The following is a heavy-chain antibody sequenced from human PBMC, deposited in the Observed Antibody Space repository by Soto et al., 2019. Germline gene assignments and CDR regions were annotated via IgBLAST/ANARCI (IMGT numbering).Heavy chain of an antibody. V-gene: IGHV4-31*03. J-gene: IGHJ6*02. Sequence: QVQLQESGPGLVKPSQTLSLTCTVSGGSISSGVYYWSWIRQHPGKGLEWIGYIYYSGSTYYNPSLKSRVTISVDTSKNQFSLKLSSVTAADTAVYYCARAATTGYYYGMDVWGQGTTATVSS. CDR2: IYYSGST. CDR3: ARAATTGYYYGMDV. CDR1: GGSISSGVYY. D-gene: IGHD4-17*01.